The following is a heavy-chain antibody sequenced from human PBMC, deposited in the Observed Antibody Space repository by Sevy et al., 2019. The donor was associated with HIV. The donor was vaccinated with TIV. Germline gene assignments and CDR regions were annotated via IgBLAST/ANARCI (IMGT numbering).Heavy chain of an antibody. J-gene: IGHJ6*02. CDR1: GFTFSSYW. Sequence: GGSLRLYCAASGFTFSSYWMHWVRQAPGKGLVWVSRINSDGSSTSYADSVKGRFTISRDNAKNTLYLQMNSLRAEDTAVYYCARGGWSISTAVMDVWGQGTTVTVSS. CDR3: ARGGWSISTAVMDV. D-gene: IGHD2-2*01. V-gene: IGHV3-74*01. CDR2: INSDGSST.